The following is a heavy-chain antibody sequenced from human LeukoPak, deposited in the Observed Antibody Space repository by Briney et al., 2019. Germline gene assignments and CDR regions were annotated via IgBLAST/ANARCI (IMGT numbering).Heavy chain of an antibody. D-gene: IGHD3-22*01. V-gene: IGHV4-4*02. CDR2: IYHSGST. CDR1: GGSISSSNW. CDR3: ARQPLTMIVVVITRTGTYFDY. J-gene: IGHJ4*02. Sequence: PSETLSLTCAVSGGSISSSNWWSWVRQPPGKGLEWIGEIYHSGSTNYNPSLKSRVTISVDTSKNQFSLKLSSVTAADTAVYYCARQPLTMIVVVITRTGTYFDYWGQGTLVTVSS.